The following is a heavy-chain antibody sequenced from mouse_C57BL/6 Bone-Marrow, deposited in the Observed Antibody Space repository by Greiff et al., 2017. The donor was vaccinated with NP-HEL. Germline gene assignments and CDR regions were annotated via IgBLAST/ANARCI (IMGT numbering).Heavy chain of an antibody. V-gene: IGHV1-69*01. CDR3: ARSTRVTY. CDR1: GYTFTSYW. CDR2: IDPSDSYT. J-gene: IGHJ3*01. Sequence: QVQLQQPGAELVMPGASVKLSCKASGYTFTSYWMHWVKQRPGQGLEWIGEIDPSDSYTNYNQKFKGKSTLTVDKSSSTAYMQLSSLTSEDSAVYYCARSTRVTYWGQGTLVTVSA. D-gene: IGHD2-1*01.